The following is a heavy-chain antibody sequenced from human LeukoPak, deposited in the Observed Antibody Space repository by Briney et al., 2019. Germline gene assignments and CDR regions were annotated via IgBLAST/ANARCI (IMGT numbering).Heavy chain of an antibody. CDR2: INAGNGNT. D-gene: IGHD6-13*01. CDR1: GYTFTSYA. CDR3: ARESSAAGTPFGFDY. Sequence: ASVKVSCKASGYTFTSYAMHWVRQAPGQRLEWMGWINAGNGNTKYSQEFRGRVTITRDTSASTAYMELSSLRSEDMAVYYCARESSAAGTPFGFDYWGQGTLVTVSS. J-gene: IGHJ4*02. V-gene: IGHV1-3*03.